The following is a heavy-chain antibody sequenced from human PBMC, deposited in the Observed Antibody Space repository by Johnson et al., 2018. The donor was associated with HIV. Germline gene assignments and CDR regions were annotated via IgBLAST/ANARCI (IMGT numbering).Heavy chain of an antibody. CDR2: ISYDGSDK. CDR1: GFTFSRYA. Sequence: VQLVESGGGVVQPGRSLRLSCAASGFTFSRYAIHWVRQAPAKGLEWVAVISYDGSDKYYADSVKARFPISRDNAKYSLYLQMNSLRAEETAVYYCARDFGGYYDSSGYYYEWCDAFDIWGQGTMVTVSS. CDR3: ARDFGGYYDSSGYYYEWCDAFDI. D-gene: IGHD3-22*01. J-gene: IGHJ3*02. V-gene: IGHV3-30*04.